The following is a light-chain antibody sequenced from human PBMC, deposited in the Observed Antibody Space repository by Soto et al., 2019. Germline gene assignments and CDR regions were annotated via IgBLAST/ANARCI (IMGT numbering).Light chain of an antibody. Sequence: AIRMTQSPSSLSASTGDRVTITCRASQGISSYLAWYQQKPGKAPKLLIYAASTLQSGVPSRFSGSGSGTDFTLTIRCLQSEDFATYYCKQYYSYPGTFGQGTKVDI. J-gene: IGKJ1*01. CDR3: KQYYSYPGT. CDR1: QGISSY. V-gene: IGKV1-8*01. CDR2: AAS.